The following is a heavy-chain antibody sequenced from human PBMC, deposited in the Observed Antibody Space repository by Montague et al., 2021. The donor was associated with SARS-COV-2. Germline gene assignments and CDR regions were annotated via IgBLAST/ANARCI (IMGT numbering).Heavy chain of an antibody. CDR3: AKETAAIGNPLFDS. V-gene: IGHV3-23*01. D-gene: IGHD4-23*01. CDR1: GFTLSSYA. Sequence: SLRLSCAASGFTLSSYAMSWVRQAPGKGLEWVSGIVNNGRKSFYADSVKGRFVISRDNSDKMVYLQLNSLRAEDTAIYYCAKETAAIGNPLFDSWGQGTLITVSS. J-gene: IGHJ4*02. CDR2: IVNNGRKS.